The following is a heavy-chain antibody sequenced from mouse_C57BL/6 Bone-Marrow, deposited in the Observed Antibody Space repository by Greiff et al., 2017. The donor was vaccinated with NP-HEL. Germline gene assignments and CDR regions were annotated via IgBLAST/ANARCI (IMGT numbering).Heavy chain of an antibody. V-gene: IGHV1-52*01. D-gene: IGHD2-3*01. Sequence: QVQLQQPGAELVRPGSSVKLSCKASGYTFTSYWMHWVKQRPIQGLEWIGNIDPSDSETPYIQKFKDKATLTVDKSSSTAYMQLSSLTSEDSAVYYGARENDDGYSHYYAMDYWGQGTSVTVSS. CDR1: GYTFTSYW. J-gene: IGHJ4*01. CDR3: ARENDDGYSHYYAMDY. CDR2: IDPSDSET.